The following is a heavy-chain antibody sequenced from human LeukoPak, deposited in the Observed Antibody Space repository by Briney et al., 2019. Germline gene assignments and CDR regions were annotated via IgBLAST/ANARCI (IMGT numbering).Heavy chain of an antibody. J-gene: IGHJ4*02. Sequence: GASLRLSCAASGFTFDDYAMHWVRQAPGKGLEWVSVISWDAGSTYYADSVKGRFTISRDNSKSSLYLQMNSLRTEDTAFYYCAKEGGDGPQREEIDYWGQGTLVTVSS. D-gene: IGHD2-21*02. CDR1: GFTFDDYA. CDR2: ISWDAGST. CDR3: AKEGGDGPQREEIDY. V-gene: IGHV3-43*01.